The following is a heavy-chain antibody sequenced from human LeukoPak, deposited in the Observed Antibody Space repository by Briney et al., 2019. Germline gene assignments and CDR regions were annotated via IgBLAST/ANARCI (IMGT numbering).Heavy chain of an antibody. Sequence: SETLSLTCTVSGGSISISSYYWGWIRQPPGKGLEWIGSIYYSGSTYYNPSLKSRVTISVDTSKNQFSLKLSSVTAADTAVYYCASIHDSSGYYTFDYWGQGTLVTVSS. V-gene: IGHV4-39*01. J-gene: IGHJ4*02. CDR3: ASIHDSSGYYTFDY. CDR2: IYYSGST. CDR1: GGSISISSYY. D-gene: IGHD3-22*01.